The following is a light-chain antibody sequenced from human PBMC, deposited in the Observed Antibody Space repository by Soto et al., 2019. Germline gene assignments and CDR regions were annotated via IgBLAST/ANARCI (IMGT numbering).Light chain of an antibody. CDR3: QQSYTTPIT. CDR2: TAS. Sequence: DIQMTQSPSSLSASVGDRVTITCRASQSISSYLNWYQQKPGKAPKLLIYTASSLQSGVPARFSGSGSGTEFTLTINSLQPGDFATYFCQQSYTTPITFGQGTRLEIK. CDR1: QSISSY. J-gene: IGKJ5*01. V-gene: IGKV1-39*01.